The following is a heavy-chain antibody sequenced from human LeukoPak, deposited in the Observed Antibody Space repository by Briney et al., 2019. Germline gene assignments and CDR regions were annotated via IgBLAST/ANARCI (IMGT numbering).Heavy chain of an antibody. D-gene: IGHD3-10*01. V-gene: IGHV1-2*02. Sequence: AAVKVSCKGSGYTFTGCYMHWVRQAPGQGLEWMGWINPNNGGTNYAQKFQGRVTMTRDTSISPAYMELSRLRSDGTAGYYRARVNSAYGSGFEGRYWGQGTMVTVSS. CDR3: ARVNSAYGSGFEGRY. CDR2: INPNNGGT. CDR1: GYTFTGCY. J-gene: IGHJ4*02.